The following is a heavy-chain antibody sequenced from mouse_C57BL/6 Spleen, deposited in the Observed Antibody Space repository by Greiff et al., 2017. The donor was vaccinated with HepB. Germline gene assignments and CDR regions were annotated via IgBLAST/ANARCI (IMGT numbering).Heavy chain of an antibody. J-gene: IGHJ3*01. CDR2: ISGGGGNT. V-gene: IGHV5-9*01. CDR3: ARLYDGYCWFAY. D-gene: IGHD2-3*01. Sequence: EVHLVESGGGLVKPGGSLKLSCAASGFTFSSYTMSWVRQTPEKRLEWVATISGGGGNTYYPDSVKGRFTISRDNAKNTLYLQMSSLRSEDTALYYCARLYDGYCWFAYWGQGTLVTVSA. CDR1: GFTFSSYT.